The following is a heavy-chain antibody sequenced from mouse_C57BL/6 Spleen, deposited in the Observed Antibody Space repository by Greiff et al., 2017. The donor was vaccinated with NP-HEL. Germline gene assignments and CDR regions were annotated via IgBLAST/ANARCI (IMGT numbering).Heavy chain of an antibody. CDR1: GFTFSDYY. CDR2: INYDGSST. CDR3: ARDRGYLYAMDY. J-gene: IGHJ4*01. Sequence: EVQRVESEGGLVQPGSSMKLSCTASGFTFSDYYMAWVRQVPEKGLEWVANINYDGSSTYYLDSLKSRFIISRDNAKNILYLQMSSLKSEDTATYYCARDRGYLYAMDYWGQGTSVTVSS. V-gene: IGHV5-16*01.